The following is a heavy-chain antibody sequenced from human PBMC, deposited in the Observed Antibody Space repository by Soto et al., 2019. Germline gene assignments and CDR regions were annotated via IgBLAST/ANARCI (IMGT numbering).Heavy chain of an antibody. V-gene: IGHV4-4*02. Sequence: TSETLSLTCSVPGDSLNNEIFWSWVRQPPGKGLEWLGDMSRSGSINYSPSLKGRITISIDTSQKQLSLKLTSVTAADTAVYYCAKDSGYNYGYFRWFDPWGQGTLVTVSS. CDR3: AKDSGYNYGYFRWFDP. J-gene: IGHJ5*02. CDR2: MSRSGSI. CDR1: GDSLNNEIF. D-gene: IGHD5-18*01.